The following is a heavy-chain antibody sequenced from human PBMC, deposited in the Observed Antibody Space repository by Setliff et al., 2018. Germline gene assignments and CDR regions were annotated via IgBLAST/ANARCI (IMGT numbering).Heavy chain of an antibody. CDR3: VRRTYYYDTSPMGWFDP. J-gene: IGHJ5*02. Sequence: KPSETLSLTCAVYGGSFNTYFWSWIRQPPGKGLEWIGEISHSGSANYNPSLKSRVTMSVDTSKNQFSLKLSSVTAADTAVYYCVRRTYYYDTSPMGWFDPWGQGILVTVSS. CDR1: GGSFNTYF. V-gene: IGHV4-34*01. D-gene: IGHD3-22*01. CDR2: ISHSGSA.